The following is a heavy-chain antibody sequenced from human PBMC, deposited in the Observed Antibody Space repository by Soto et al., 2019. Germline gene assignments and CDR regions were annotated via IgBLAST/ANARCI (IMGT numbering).Heavy chain of an antibody. CDR3: ASRGYNGYHLHY. CDR1: AFTFSAVG. CDR2: IWSDGNNK. D-gene: IGHD5-12*01. V-gene: IGHV3-33*03. Sequence: GGSLRLSCAASAFTFSAVGMHWVRQAPGKGLEWVAVIWSDGNNKYYADSVKGRFTISRDNSKNTLYLQMNSLRAEDTAVYYCASRGYNGYHLHYWGQGTLVTVSS. J-gene: IGHJ4*02.